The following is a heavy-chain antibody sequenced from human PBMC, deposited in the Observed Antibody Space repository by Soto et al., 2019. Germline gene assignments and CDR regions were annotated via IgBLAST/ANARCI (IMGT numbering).Heavy chain of an antibody. CDR3: AKGACAGYYYYGMDV. Sequence: PGGSLRLSCAASGFTFSSYAMTWVRQAPGKGLEWVSAISRSDYSTYYADSVKGRFTISRDNSKNTLYLQMNSLRAEDTAVYYCAKGACAGYYYYGMDVWGQGTTVTVSS. J-gene: IGHJ6*02. V-gene: IGHV3-23*01. CDR1: GFTFSSYA. CDR2: ISRSDYST. D-gene: IGHD6-13*01.